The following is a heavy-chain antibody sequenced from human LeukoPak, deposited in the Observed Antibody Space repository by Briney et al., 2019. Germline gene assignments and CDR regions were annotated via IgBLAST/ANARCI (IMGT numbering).Heavy chain of an antibody. CDR2: INPSGGST. D-gene: IGHD6-19*01. V-gene: IGHV1-46*01. CDR1: GYTFTSYY. J-gene: IGHJ5*02. Sequence: ASVKVSCKASGYTFTSYYMHWVRQAPGQGLEWMGIINPSGGSTSYAQKFRGRVTMTRDTSTSTVYMELSSLRSEDTAVYYCARGGGYSSEFVRTNNNWFDPWGQGTLVTVSS. CDR3: ARGGGYSSEFVRTNNNWFDP.